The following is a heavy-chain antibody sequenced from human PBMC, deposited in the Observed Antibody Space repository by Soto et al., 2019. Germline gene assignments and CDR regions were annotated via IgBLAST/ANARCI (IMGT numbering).Heavy chain of an antibody. D-gene: IGHD3-3*01. CDR2: IYYSGST. CDR3: ARHFPIGVVRASWFDP. J-gene: IGHJ5*02. CDR1: GASISSSYYY. Sequence: PSETLSLTCTVSGASISSSYYYWGWIRQAPGKGLDWIGSIYYSGSTYYNPSLKSRVTISVDTPKNQFFLNLRSVTAADTAVYYCARHFPIGVVRASWFDPWGQGTLVPVYS. V-gene: IGHV4-39*01.